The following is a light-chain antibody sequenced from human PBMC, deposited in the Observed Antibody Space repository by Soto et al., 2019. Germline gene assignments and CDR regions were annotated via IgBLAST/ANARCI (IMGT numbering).Light chain of an antibody. CDR1: QTIITW. CDR3: QQSYSTPLT. V-gene: IGKV1-39*01. CDR2: AAS. J-gene: IGKJ5*01. Sequence: DIQMTQSPSTLSASVGDRVTITCRASQTIITWLAWYQQKPGKAPKLLIYAASSLQSGVPSRVSGSGSGTDFTLTISSLQPEDFATYYCQQSYSTPLTFGQGTRLEIK.